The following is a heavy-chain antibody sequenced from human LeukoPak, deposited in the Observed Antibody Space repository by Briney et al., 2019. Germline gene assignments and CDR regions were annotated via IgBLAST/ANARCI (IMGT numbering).Heavy chain of an antibody. Sequence: GGSLGLSCAASGFTFSSYGMHWVRQAPGKGLEWVAFIRYDGSNKYYADSVKGRFTISRDNSKNTLYLQMNSLRAEDTAVYYCAKDFGSYGRGYFDYWGQGTLVTVSS. CDR3: AKDFGSYGRGYFDY. CDR1: GFTFSSYG. V-gene: IGHV3-30*02. CDR2: IRYDGSNK. J-gene: IGHJ4*02. D-gene: IGHD5-18*01.